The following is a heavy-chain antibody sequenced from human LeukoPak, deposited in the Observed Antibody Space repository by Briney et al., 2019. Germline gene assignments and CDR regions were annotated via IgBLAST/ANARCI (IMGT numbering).Heavy chain of an antibody. CDR1: GFPFSNHG. V-gene: IGHV3-23*01. J-gene: IGHJ4*02. Sequence: GGSLRLSCAGSGFPFSNHGMNWVRQAPGKGLEWVSGISPGGPTYYADSVKGRFTISRDNSKNTLYLQMNSLRAEDTAVYYCAKWFGYYYDSSGYYYFDYWGQGTLVTVSS. CDR3: AKWFGYYYDSSGYYYFDY. CDR2: ISPGGPT. D-gene: IGHD3-22*01.